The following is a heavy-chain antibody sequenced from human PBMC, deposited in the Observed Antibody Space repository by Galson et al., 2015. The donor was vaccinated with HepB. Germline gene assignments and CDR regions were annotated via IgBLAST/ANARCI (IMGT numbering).Heavy chain of an antibody. Sequence: SVKVSCKASGGTFSSYAISWVRQAPGQGLEWMGGIIPIFGTANYAQKFQGRVTITADESTSTAYMELSSLRSEDTAVYYCARNPPKYSGYDLSESSWGQGTLVTVSS. D-gene: IGHD5-12*01. CDR3: ARNPPKYSGYDLSESS. J-gene: IGHJ5*02. CDR2: IIPIFGTA. CDR1: GGTFSSYA. V-gene: IGHV1-69*13.